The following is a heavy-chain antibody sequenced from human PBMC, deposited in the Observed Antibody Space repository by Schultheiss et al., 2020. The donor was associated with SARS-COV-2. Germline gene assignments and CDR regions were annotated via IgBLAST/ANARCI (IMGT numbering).Heavy chain of an antibody. Sequence: GGSLRLSCKGSGYSFTSYWISWVRQMPGKGLEWMGIIFPGDSDTRYNPSFRGQVTISVDKSINTAYLQWRSLKASDSAMYYCARYLEQLVLFDYWGQGTLVTVSS. D-gene: IGHD6-6*01. J-gene: IGHJ4*02. CDR2: IFPGDSDT. V-gene: IGHV5-51*01. CDR1: GYSFTSYW. CDR3: ARYLEQLVLFDY.